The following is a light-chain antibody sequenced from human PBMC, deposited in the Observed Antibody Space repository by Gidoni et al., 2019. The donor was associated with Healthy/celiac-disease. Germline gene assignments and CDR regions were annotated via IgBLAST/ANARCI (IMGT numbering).Light chain of an antibody. CDR2: KAS. CDR3: QQYNSYSLT. Sequence: DIQLTQSPSTLSASVGDRVTITCRASQSISSWLAWYQQKPGKAPKLLIYKASSLESGVPSRFSGSGSGTEFTLTISSLQPDDFATYYCQQYNSYSLTFGGGTKVEIK. V-gene: IGKV1-5*03. J-gene: IGKJ4*01. CDR1: QSISSW.